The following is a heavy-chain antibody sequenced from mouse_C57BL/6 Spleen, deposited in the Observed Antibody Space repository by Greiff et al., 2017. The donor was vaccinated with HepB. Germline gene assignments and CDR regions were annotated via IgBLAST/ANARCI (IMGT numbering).Heavy chain of an antibody. CDR2: IDPETGGT. D-gene: IGHD1-1*01. Sequence: QVQLQQSGAELVRPGASVTLSCKASGYTFTDYEMHWVKQTPVHGLEWMGAIDPETGGTAYNQKFKGKVILTADKSSSTAYMELRSLTSEDSAVYYCTRYYYGSSLYFDYWGQGTTLTVSS. CDR1: GYTFTDYE. CDR3: TRYYYGSSLYFDY. V-gene: IGHV1-15*01. J-gene: IGHJ2*01.